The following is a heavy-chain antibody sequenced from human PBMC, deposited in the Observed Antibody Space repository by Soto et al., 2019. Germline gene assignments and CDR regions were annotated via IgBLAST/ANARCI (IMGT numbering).Heavy chain of an antibody. CDR1: GASIASDHW. D-gene: IGHD2-15*01. V-gene: IGHV4-4*02. J-gene: IGHJ4*02. Sequence: PSETLSLTCAVSGASIASDHWWTWIRQPPGKGLEWIAEVRHTGSTEYSPSLRSRVTISVDKSKNQISLKVSSVTAADTAVYYCTRRPYRSTSGGIEYWGQGTLVTVSS. CDR2: VRHTGST. CDR3: TRRPYRSTSGGIEY.